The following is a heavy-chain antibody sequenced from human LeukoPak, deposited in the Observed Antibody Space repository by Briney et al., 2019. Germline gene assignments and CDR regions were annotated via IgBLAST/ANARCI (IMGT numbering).Heavy chain of an antibody. Sequence: SETLSLTCTVSGYSISSGYYWGWIRQPPGKGLEWIGSIYHSGSTYYNPSLKSRVTISVDTSKNQFSLKLSSVTAADTAVYYCARVGGGYDPRPFDYWGQGTLVTVTS. V-gene: IGHV4-38-2*02. CDR3: ARVGGGYDPRPFDY. D-gene: IGHD3-16*01. CDR2: IYHSGST. CDR1: GYSISSGYY. J-gene: IGHJ4*02.